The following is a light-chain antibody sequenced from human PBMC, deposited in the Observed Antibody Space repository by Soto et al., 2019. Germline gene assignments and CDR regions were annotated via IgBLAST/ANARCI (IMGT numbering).Light chain of an antibody. J-gene: IGKJ3*01. CDR1: PSVSNS. CDR3: QQYYSYPFT. CDR2: DAS. Sequence: ESVLTQSPATLSLSPGERATLSCRASPSVSNSLAWYQHKPGQAPRLLIYDASNRATGVPTRFSGSGSGTDFTLTISSLEPEDFATYYCQQYYSYPFTFGPGTKVDIK. V-gene: IGKV3-11*01.